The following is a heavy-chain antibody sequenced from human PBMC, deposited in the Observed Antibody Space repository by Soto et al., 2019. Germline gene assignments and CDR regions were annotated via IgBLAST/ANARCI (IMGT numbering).Heavy chain of an antibody. D-gene: IGHD5-12*01. CDR2: IIPKLGSA. CDR3: ARVGGGYNFGAVY. CDR1: GGGNLRDFR. V-gene: IGHV1-69*01. J-gene: IGHJ4*02. Sequence: QVQLVQSGAEVKKPGSSVQVSCKTSGGGNLRDFRTTWVRQAPGQGLEWMGGIIPKLGSANYAQNVQCRITITADESTIPVYMVLRSLRSEDTALYYCARVGGGYNFGAVYWVQVTPVSVSS.